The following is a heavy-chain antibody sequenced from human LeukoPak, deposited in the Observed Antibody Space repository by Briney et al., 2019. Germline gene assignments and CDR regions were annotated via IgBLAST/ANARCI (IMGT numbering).Heavy chain of an antibody. CDR3: TRDLMDYDVSTGLHHYYMDV. Sequence: QPGGSLGLSCVASGFTFSSYWMHWVRQDPRKGLVWVSRINGDGRNINYADSVRGRFTISRDNAKNTLYLQMNTLRVEDTAVYYCTRDLMDYDVSTGLHHYYMDVWGQGTTVTVSS. V-gene: IGHV3-74*01. CDR2: INGDGRNI. CDR1: GFTFSSYW. J-gene: IGHJ6*02. D-gene: IGHD3-9*01.